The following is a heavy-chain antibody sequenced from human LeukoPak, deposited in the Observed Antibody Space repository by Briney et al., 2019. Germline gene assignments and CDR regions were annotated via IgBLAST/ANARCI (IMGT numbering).Heavy chain of an antibody. J-gene: IGHJ4*02. V-gene: IGHV1-2*02. D-gene: IGHD3-10*01. CDR3: ARDLHYGSGSYLGN. CDR2: INPSSGGT. CDR1: GYTFTDYY. Sequence: ASVKVSCKASGYTFTDYYMHWVRQAPGQGLEWMGWINPSSGGTDYEQKFQGRVTMTRDTSISTAYMELSSLRSADTAVYYCARDLHYGSGSYLGNWGQGTLVTVSS.